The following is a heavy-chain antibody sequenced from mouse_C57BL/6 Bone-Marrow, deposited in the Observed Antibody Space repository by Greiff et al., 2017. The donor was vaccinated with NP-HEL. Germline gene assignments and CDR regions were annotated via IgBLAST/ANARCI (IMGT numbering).Heavy chain of an antibody. Sequence: VQLQQSGPELVKPGASVKLSCTASGYSFTDYNMNCLKQSYGKNLEWIGVINPNYGTTSYNQTLKGKATLTVDPSSNPAFMQLNCLTSEDSAVYYGARAFHYYGSCLNWCAYWGQGTLVTVSA. V-gene: IGHV1-39*01. CDR2: INPNYGTT. CDR3: ARAFHYYGSCLNWCAY. CDR1: GYSFTDYN. D-gene: IGHD1-2*01. J-gene: IGHJ3*01.